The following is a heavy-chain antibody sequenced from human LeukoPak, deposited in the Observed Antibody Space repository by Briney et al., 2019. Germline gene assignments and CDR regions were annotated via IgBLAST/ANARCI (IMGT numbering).Heavy chain of an antibody. D-gene: IGHD2-15*01. J-gene: IGHJ6*02. CDR3: ARVGCSGGSCYSGGGVYYYGMDV. V-gene: IGHV1-69*04. Sequence: SVKVSCKASGGTFSSYAISWVRQAPGQGLEWMGRIIPILGIANYAQKFQGRVTITADKSTSTAYMELSSLRSEDTAVYYCARVGCSGGSCYSGGGVYYYGMDVWGQGTTVTVSS. CDR2: IIPILGIA. CDR1: GGTFSSYA.